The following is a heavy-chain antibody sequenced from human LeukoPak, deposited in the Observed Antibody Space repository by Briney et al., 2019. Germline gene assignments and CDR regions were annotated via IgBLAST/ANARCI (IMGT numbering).Heavy chain of an antibody. V-gene: IGHV4-34*01. CDR1: GFTFSSYA. J-gene: IGHJ4*02. CDR3: ARTGITIFGVVIGVDY. D-gene: IGHD3-3*01. CDR2: INHSGST. Sequence: PGGSLRLSCAASGFTFSSYAMSWIRQPPGKGLEWIGEINHSGSTNYNPSLKSRVTISVDTSKNQFSLKLSSVTAADTAVYYCARTGITIFGVVIGVDYWGQGTLVTVSS.